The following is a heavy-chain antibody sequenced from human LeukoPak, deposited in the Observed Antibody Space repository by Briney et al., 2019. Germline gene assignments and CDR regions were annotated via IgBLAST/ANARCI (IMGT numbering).Heavy chain of an antibody. V-gene: IGHV1-24*01. Sequence: ASVKVSCKVSGYALTDLSMHWVRQTPGKGPEGMGGVDPEDGETTYAQKFQGRVTMTEDISTDTAYMELSSLKSEDTAVYFCTSRLLIHLWAKDFWGQGTLVTVSS. CDR2: VDPEDGET. CDR3: TSRLLIHLWAKDF. CDR1: GYALTDLS. D-gene: IGHD5-18*01. J-gene: IGHJ4*02.